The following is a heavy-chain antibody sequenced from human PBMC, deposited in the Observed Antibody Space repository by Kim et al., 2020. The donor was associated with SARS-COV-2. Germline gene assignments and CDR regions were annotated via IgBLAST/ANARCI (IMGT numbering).Heavy chain of an antibody. Sequence: SETLSLTCNVSGGSISTRYYWGGIRQPPGKGLEWIGSIYYGGSTSYNPSLTSRVTISVDTSKNQFSLRLSSVTAADSAVFFCARSYYYGYGGSSSFHSWGEGSPVTLSS. D-gene: IGHD3-10*01. CDR1: GGSISTRYY. CDR2: IYYGGST. V-gene: IGHV4-39*01. CDR3: ARSYYYGYGGSSSFHS. J-gene: IGHJ4*02.